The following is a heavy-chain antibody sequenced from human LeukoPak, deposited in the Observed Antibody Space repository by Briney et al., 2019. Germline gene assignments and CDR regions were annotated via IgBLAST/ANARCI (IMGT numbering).Heavy chain of an antibody. CDR2: ISYDGTNK. CDR1: GFTFSSYA. V-gene: IGHV3-30-3*01. Sequence: GGSLRLSCSASGFTFSSYAMHWVRQAPGKGLEWVAVISYDGTNKYYADSVKGRFTISRDNSKNTMYLQMNSLRAEDTAMYYCARAPMSYDSSGFGGAFDIWGQGTMVTVSS. CDR3: ARAPMSYDSSGFGGAFDI. J-gene: IGHJ3*02. D-gene: IGHD3-22*01.